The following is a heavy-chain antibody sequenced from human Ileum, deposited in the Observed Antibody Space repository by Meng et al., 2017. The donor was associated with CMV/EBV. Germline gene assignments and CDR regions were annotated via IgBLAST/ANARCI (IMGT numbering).Heavy chain of an antibody. CDR1: GFTFSNYA. Sequence: GESLKISCAASGFTFSNYAMHWVRQAPGKGLEWVAVISYDGNNKYYADSLKGRFTISRDTSKNTLYLQMNSLRAEDTAVYYCARDLRPCGADCSGSAFALWGQGTMVTVSS. V-gene: IGHV3-30-3*01. CDR2: ISYDGNNK. CDR3: ARDLRPCGADCSGSAFAL. D-gene: IGHD2-21*01. J-gene: IGHJ3*01.